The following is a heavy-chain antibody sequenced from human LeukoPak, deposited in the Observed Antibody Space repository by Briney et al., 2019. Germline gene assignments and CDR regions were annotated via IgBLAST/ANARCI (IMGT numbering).Heavy chain of an antibody. CDR1: GGSFSGYY. CDR2: INHSGST. D-gene: IGHD5-24*01. Sequence: SETLYLTCAVYGGSFSGYYWSWIRQPPGKGLEWIGEINHSGSTNYNPSLKSRVTISVDTSKNQFSLKLSSVTAADTAVYYCARPLRDGYNSYYFDYWGQGTLVTVSS. CDR3: ARPLRDGYNSYYFDY. J-gene: IGHJ4*02. V-gene: IGHV4-34*01.